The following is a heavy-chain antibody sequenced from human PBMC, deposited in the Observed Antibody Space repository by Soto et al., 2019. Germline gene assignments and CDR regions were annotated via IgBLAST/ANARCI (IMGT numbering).Heavy chain of an antibody. D-gene: IGHD3-10*01. CDR3: ARKEYYFDY. CDR1: GGSISGYF. J-gene: IGHJ4*02. Sequence: PSETLSLTCTVSGGSISGYFWTWIRQPPGKGLEWIGYISHTGITNYNSSLKSRVTMSVDTSKNQLSLRVSSLTAADTAVYYCARKEYYFDYWGQGILVTVSS. CDR2: ISHTGIT. V-gene: IGHV4-59*01.